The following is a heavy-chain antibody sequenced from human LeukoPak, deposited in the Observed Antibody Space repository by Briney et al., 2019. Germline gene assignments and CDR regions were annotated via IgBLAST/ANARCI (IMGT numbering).Heavy chain of an antibody. CDR3: TGLCSMAACMEGDFDY. Sequence: GGSLTLSCAASGFTFSNAWMSGVRQAPGKGLEWVGRIKSKTDGGTTDYAAPVKGRFTISRDDSKNTLYLQMNRLKHEDTAVYDCTGLCSMAACMEGDFDYWGEGTLVTVSS. CDR2: IKSKTDGGTT. CDR1: GFTFSNAW. J-gene: IGHJ4*02. V-gene: IGHV3-15*01. D-gene: IGHD3-10*02.